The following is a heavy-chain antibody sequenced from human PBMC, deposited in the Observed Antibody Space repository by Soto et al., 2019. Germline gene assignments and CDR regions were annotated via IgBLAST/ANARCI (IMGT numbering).Heavy chain of an antibody. CDR1: GGSISSGGYY. V-gene: IGHV4-31*03. J-gene: IGHJ6*02. CDR2: IYYSGRT. Sequence: QVQLQESGPGLVKPSQTLSLTCTVSGGSISSGGYYWSWIRQHPGKGLEWIGYIYYSGRTYYNPSLKSRVTISVDTSKNQFSLKLSSVTAADTAVYYCARDTAAMGYYGMDVWGQGTTVTVSS. CDR3: ARDTAAMGYYGMDV. D-gene: IGHD2-2*01.